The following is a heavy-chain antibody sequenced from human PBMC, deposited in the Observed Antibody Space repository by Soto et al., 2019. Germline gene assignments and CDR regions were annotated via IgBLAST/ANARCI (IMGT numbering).Heavy chain of an antibody. V-gene: IGHV1-18*04. J-gene: IGHJ4*02. CDR3: ARVGRLTYYYDSSRFRLFDY. Sequence: ASVKVSCKASGYTFTSYGISWVRQAPGQGLEWMGWISAYNGNTNYAQKLQGRVTMTTDTSTSTAYMELRSLRSDGTAVYYCARVGRLTYYYDSSRFRLFDYWGQGTLVTVSS. CDR2: ISAYNGNT. CDR1: GYTFTSYG. D-gene: IGHD3-22*01.